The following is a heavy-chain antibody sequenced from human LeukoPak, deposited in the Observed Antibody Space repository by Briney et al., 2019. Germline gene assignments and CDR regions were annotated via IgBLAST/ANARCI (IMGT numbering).Heavy chain of an antibody. D-gene: IGHD1-26*01. CDR1: GFTFSSYA. V-gene: IGHV3-30*18. J-gene: IGHJ4*02. CDR2: ISYDGDNK. CDR3: AKDRWELPSYFDY. Sequence: GGSLRLSCAVSGFTFSSYAMHWVRQAPGKGLEWVAVISYDGDNKSYADSVKGRFTISRDNSKNTLFLQMNSLRAEDTAVYYCAKDRWELPSYFDYWGQGTLVTVSS.